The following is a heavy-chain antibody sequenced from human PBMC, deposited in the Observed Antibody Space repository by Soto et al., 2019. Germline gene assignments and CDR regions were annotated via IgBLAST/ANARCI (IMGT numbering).Heavy chain of an antibody. V-gene: IGHV1-69*02. CDR1: GGTFSSYT. CDR2: IIPILGIA. J-gene: IGHJ6*02. D-gene: IGHD2-2*01. Sequence: QVQLVQSGAEVKKPGSSVKVSCKASGGTFSSYTISWVRQAPGQGLEWMGRIIPILGIANYAQKFQGRVTITADKSTGTACMELSSLRSEDTAVYYCARGRRYCSSSSCYVVSYYGMDVWGQGTTVTVSS. CDR3: ARGRRYCSSSSCYVVSYYGMDV.